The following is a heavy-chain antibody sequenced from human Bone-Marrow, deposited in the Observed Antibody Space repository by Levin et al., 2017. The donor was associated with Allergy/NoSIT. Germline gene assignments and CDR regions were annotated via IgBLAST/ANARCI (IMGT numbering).Heavy chain of an antibody. CDR2: IHYSGTI. V-gene: IGHV4-31*03. CDR3: ARDSVTSPRVFDN. J-gene: IGHJ4*02. D-gene: IGHD4-17*01. CDR1: GGSISSGYYH. Sequence: SQTLSLTCTVSGGSISSGYYHWTWIRQHPGKDLEWIGHIHYSGTIYYNPSLKSRVTISVDTSKSQFSLNLSSVTAADTAVYYCARDSVTSPRVFDNWGQGTLVTVSS.